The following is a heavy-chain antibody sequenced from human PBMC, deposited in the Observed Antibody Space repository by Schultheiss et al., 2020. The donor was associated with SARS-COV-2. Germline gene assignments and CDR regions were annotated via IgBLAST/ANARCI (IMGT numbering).Heavy chain of an antibody. Sequence: GGSLRLSCAASGFTVSSNYMSWVRQAPGKGLEWVSAISGSGGSTYYADSVKGRFTISRDNSKNTLYLQMNSLRAEDTAVYYCAKDRAVAGFELDAFDIWGQGTMVTVSS. CDR3: AKDRAVAGFELDAFDI. J-gene: IGHJ3*02. CDR2: ISGSGGST. CDR1: GFTVSSNY. D-gene: IGHD6-19*01. V-gene: IGHV3-23*01.